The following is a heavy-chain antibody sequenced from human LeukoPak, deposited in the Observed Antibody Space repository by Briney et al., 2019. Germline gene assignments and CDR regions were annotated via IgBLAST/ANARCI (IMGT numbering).Heavy chain of an antibody. CDR1: GYTFTSYG. D-gene: IGHD6-19*01. V-gene: IGHV1-18*04. CDR2: ISAYNGNT. CDR3: ARGDVYSSGWYGLGY. J-gene: IGHJ4*02. Sequence: ASVKVSCKASGYTFTSYGISWVRQAPGQGLEWMGWISAYNGNTNYAQKLQGRVTMTTDTSTSTAYMELSSLRSEDTAVYYCARGDVYSSGWYGLGYWGQGTLVTVSS.